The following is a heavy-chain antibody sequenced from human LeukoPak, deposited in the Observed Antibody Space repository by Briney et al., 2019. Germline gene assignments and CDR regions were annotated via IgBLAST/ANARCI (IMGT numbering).Heavy chain of an antibody. Sequence: PSETLSLTCTVSGGSISSGGYYWSWIRQHPGKGLEWIGYIYYSGSTYYNPSLKSRVTISVDTSRNQFSLKLSSVTAADTAVYYCARERVPAAPYNYGMDVWGKGTTVTVSS. CDR3: ARERVPAAPYNYGMDV. D-gene: IGHD2-2*01. CDR1: GGSISSGGYY. CDR2: IYYSGST. V-gene: IGHV4-31*03. J-gene: IGHJ6*04.